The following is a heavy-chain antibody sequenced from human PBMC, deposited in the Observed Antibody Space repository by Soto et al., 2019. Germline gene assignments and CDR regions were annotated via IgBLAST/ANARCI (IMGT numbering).Heavy chain of an antibody. CDR2: ISSSSSYI. CDR1: GFTFSSYS. Sequence: EVQLVESGGGLVKPGGSLRLSCAASGFTFSSYSMNWVRQAPGKGLEWVSSISSSSSYIYYADSVKGRFTISRDNAKNSLYLQMNSLRAEDTAVYYCARGGVLWFGELFDFDYWGQGTLVTVSS. CDR3: ARGGVLWFGELFDFDY. D-gene: IGHD3-10*01. J-gene: IGHJ4*02. V-gene: IGHV3-21*01.